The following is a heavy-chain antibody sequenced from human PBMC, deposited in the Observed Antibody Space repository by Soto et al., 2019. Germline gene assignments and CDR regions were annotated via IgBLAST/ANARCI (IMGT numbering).Heavy chain of an antibody. CDR3: AREEKQLSRYGGDFDY. V-gene: IGHV4-61*01. J-gene: IGHJ4*02. Sequence: QVQLQESGPGLVKPSETLSLTCSVSDGSVNTGNYYWSWIRQPPGKGLEWIGHIYYIGTTNYNPSLKSRVTISVDTYKNPFSLKVTSVTAADTAVYFCAREEKQLSRYGGDFDYWGQGILVTVSS. CDR1: DGSVNTGNYY. D-gene: IGHD3-16*01. CDR2: IYYIGTT.